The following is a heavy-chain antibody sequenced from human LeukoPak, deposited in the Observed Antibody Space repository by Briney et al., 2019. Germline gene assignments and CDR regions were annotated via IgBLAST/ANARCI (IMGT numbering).Heavy chain of an antibody. V-gene: IGHV1-46*01. CDR2: INPSGGST. Sequence: GASVKVSCKASGYTFTSYYMHWVRQAPGQGLEWMGIINPSGGSTSYAQKFQGRVTMTRDMSTSTVYMELSSLRSEDTAVYYCARAYARSSSFIGFDPWGQGTLVTVSS. CDR1: GYTFTSYY. J-gene: IGHJ5*02. D-gene: IGHD6-6*01. CDR3: ARAYARSSSFIGFDP.